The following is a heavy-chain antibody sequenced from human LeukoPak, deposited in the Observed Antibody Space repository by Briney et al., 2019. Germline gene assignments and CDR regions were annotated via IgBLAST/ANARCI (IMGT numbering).Heavy chain of an antibody. Sequence: PGGSLRLSCAASGFTFGSYSMTWVRQAPGKGLEWVSLIDSNSNFMNYADSVKGRFTISRDNAEKSLYLEMNSLRAEDTAVYYCARASRTGKLLTYNYFQHWGQGTLVTVSS. D-gene: IGHD1-1*01. CDR1: GFTFGSYS. CDR3: ARASRTGKLLTYNYFQH. CDR2: IDSNSNFM. J-gene: IGHJ1*01. V-gene: IGHV3-21*01.